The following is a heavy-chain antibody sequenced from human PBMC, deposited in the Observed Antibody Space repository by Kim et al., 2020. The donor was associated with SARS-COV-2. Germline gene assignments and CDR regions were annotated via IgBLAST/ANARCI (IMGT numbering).Heavy chain of an antibody. D-gene: IGHD6-19*01. V-gene: IGHV3-30*04. CDR1: GFTFSSYG. CDR3: ARDIASYSSGWIYYYYGMDV. J-gene: IGHJ6*02. CDR2: ISYDGSNK. Sequence: GGPLRLSCADSGFTFSSYGMHWVRQAPGKGLEWVAVISYDGSNKNYVDSVKGRFTIARDNSKNTLYLQMNSLRAEDTAVYYCARDIASYSSGWIYYYYGMDVWGQGATVTVSS.